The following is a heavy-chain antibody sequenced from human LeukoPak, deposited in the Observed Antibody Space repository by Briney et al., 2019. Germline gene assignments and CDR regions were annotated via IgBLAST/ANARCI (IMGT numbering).Heavy chain of an antibody. D-gene: IGHD2-2*02. Sequence: PGGSLRLSCAASGFTFSSYAMSWVRQAPGKGLEWVSTISGSGGNTYYGDSVKGRFTISRDNSNNTLYLQMNSLRAEDTAVYYCAKDLDCSSTSCYKDYWGQGALVTVSS. CDR1: GFTFSSYA. CDR3: AKDLDCSSTSCYKDY. J-gene: IGHJ4*02. V-gene: IGHV3-23*01. CDR2: ISGSGGNT.